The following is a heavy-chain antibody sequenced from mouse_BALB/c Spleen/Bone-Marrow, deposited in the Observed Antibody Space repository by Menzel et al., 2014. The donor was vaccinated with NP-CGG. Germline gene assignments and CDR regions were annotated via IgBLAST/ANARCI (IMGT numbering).Heavy chain of an antibody. CDR2: IRNKANGYTT. Sequence: EVQLQQSGGGLVQPGGSLRLSCATSYFTLTDYYMSWVRHPPGKALEWLGFIRNKANGYTTEHSASVKGRFTISRDNSQSILYLQMNTLRAEDSATYYCARDTYGRDYWGQGTTLTVSS. CDR1: YFTLTDYY. J-gene: IGHJ2*01. CDR3: ARDTYGRDY. V-gene: IGHV7-3*02. D-gene: IGHD1-1*01.